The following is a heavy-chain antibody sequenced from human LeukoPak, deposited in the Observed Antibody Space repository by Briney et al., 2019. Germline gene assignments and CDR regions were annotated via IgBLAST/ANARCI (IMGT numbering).Heavy chain of an antibody. Sequence: PGGSLRLSCTASGFTFGDYAMSWVRQAPGKGLEWVGFIRSKAYGGTTEYAASVKGRFTISRDDSKSIAYLQMNSLKTEDTAVYYCTRGSVWFGESHYWGQGTLVTVSS. CDR1: GFTFGDYA. CDR2: IRSKAYGGTT. V-gene: IGHV3-49*04. CDR3: TRGSVWFGESHY. J-gene: IGHJ4*02. D-gene: IGHD3-10*01.